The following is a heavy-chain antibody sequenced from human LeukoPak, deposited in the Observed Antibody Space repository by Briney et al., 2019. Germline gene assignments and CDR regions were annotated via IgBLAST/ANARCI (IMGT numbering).Heavy chain of an antibody. CDR2: LSHSGSS. Sequence: SETLSLTCTVSGGSVSSAGYYWSWMRRPPGRGLEWIAYLSHSGSSDSNPSLTSRVTTLVDTSKNQFSLKLTSVTAADTAVYYCARARYANAWYAFDIWGHGTMVTVSS. J-gene: IGHJ3*02. CDR1: GGSVSSAGYY. V-gene: IGHV4-61*08. CDR3: ARARYANAWYAFDI. D-gene: IGHD2-2*01.